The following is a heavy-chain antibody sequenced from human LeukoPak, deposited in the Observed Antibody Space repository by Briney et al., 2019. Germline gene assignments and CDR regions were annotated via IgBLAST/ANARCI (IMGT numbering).Heavy chain of an antibody. V-gene: IGHV4-34*01. J-gene: IGHJ6*02. Sequence: SETLSLTCAVYGGSFSGYYWSWIRQPPGKGLEWIGEINHSGSTNYNPSLKSRVTISVDTSKNQFSLKLSSVTAADTAVYYCARARYCSGGSCYYPFIYYYYYGMDVWGQGTTVTVSS. CDR3: ARARYCSGGSCYYPFIYYYYYGMDV. CDR1: GGSFSGYY. CDR2: INHSGST. D-gene: IGHD2-15*01.